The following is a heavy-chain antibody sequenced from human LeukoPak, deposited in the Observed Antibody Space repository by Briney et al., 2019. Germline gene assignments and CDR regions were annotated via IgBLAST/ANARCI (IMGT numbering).Heavy chain of an antibody. D-gene: IGHD3-10*01. CDR1: GFTFSSYW. J-gene: IGHJ6*03. CDR3: ARVARGDYYYYYMDV. V-gene: IGHV3-74*01. CDR2: INNDGSST. Sequence: PGGSLRLSCGASGFTFSSYWMHWVHQAPGKGLVWVSRINNDGSSTSYADSVQGRFTISRDNAKNTLYLQMNSLRAEDTALYYCARVARGDYYYYYMDVWGKGTTVTVSS.